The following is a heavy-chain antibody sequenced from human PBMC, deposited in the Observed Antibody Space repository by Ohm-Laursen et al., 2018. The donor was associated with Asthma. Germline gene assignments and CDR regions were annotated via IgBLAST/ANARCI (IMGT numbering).Heavy chain of an antibody. CDR1: GGSISSGGYY. CDR3: ARGAQALDAFDI. Sequence: TLSLTCTVSGGSISSGGYYWSWIRQHPGKGLEWIGYIYYSGSTYYNPSLKSRVTISVDTSKNQFSLKLSSVTAADTAVYYCARGAQALDAFDIWGQGTMVTVSS. J-gene: IGHJ3*02. CDR2: IYYSGST. V-gene: IGHV4-31*03.